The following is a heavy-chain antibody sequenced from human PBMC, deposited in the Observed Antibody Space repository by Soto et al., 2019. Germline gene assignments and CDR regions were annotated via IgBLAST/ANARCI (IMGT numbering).Heavy chain of an antibody. J-gene: IGHJ4*02. CDR2: INWNGGST. Sequence: EVQLVESGGGVVRPGGSLRLSCAASGFTFDDYGMSWVRQAPGKGLEWVSGINWNGGSTGYADSVKGRFTISRDNAKNSRYLQMNSLRADDTALYYCARDRSYGSRSYYNREGGYFDYWGQGTLVTVSS. V-gene: IGHV3-20*04. D-gene: IGHD3-10*01. CDR3: ARDRSYGSRSYYNREGGYFDY. CDR1: GFTFDDYG.